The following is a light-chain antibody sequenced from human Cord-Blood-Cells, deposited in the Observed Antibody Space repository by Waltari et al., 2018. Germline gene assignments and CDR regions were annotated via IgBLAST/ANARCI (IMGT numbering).Light chain of an antibody. CDR1: SGINVGTYR. CDR2: YKSDSDK. V-gene: IGLV5-45*03. J-gene: IGLJ3*02. Sequence: QAVLTQPSSLSASPGASASLTCTLRSGINVGTYRIYWYQQKPGSPPQYLLRYKSDSDKQQGSGVPSGFYGSKDASANAGILLISGLQSEDEADYYCMIWHSSAWVFGGGTKLTVL. CDR3: MIWHSSAWV.